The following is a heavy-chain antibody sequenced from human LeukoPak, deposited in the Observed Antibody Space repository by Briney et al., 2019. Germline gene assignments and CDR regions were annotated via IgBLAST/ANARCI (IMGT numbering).Heavy chain of an antibody. D-gene: IGHD4-17*01. J-gene: IGHJ4*02. CDR2: IKRDGSEK. V-gene: IGHV3-7*01. CDR1: GFTFSDYW. Sequence: PGGSLRLSCAASGFTFSDYWMSWVRQAPGKGLQWVAKIKRDGSEKYYVDSVKGRFTISRDNAKNSVYLQMNSLRAEDTAVYFCASGGDYGLSFDYWGQGTLVTVSS. CDR3: ASGGDYGLSFDY.